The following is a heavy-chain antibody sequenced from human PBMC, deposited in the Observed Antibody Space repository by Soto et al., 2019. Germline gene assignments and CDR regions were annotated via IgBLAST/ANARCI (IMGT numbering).Heavy chain of an antibody. D-gene: IGHD3-3*01. J-gene: IGHJ3*01. CDR1: AGCHSCYC. V-gene: IGHV4-34*01. CDR2: LKHSGNI. Sequence: SVTRPLTCVAYAGCHSCYCWGGFGPPPGKGPGWMSELKHSGNINYNPSLKTRLTVSVDTSKNQFSLKLSSMTAADTAMYYCARGSHPDFSSGYADSFDVCGQGTRVT. CDR3: ARGSHPDFSSGYADSFDV.